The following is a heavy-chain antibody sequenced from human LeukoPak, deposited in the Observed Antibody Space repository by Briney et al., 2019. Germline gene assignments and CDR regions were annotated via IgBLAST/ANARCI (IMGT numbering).Heavy chain of an antibody. V-gene: IGHV3-7*03. CDR2: IKLDGSEK. D-gene: IGHD3-3*01. Sequence: GGSLRLSCAASGFTFSSYWVNWARQAPGKGLEWVANIKLDGSEKNYVDSVKGRFTISRDNTKNSLYLQMNSLRAEDTAVFYCARDQHDTWSRRGNFDSWGQGTLVIVSS. J-gene: IGHJ4*02. CDR3: ARDQHDTWSRRGNFDS. CDR1: GFTFSSYW.